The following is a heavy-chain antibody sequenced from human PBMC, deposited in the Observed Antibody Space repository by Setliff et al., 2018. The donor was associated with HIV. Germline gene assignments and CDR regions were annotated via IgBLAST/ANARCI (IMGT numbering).Heavy chain of an antibody. Sequence: ASVKVSCKASGGTFSSYAISWVRQAPGQGLEWMGRIIPIFGTANYAQKFQGRVTITADKSTSTAYMELSSLRSEDTAVYYCARERLYIVVVPAAIPYEGYYYMDVWGKGTTVTAP. D-gene: IGHD2-2*01. CDR3: ARERLYIVVVPAAIPYEGYYYMDV. V-gene: IGHV1-69*06. CDR1: GGTFSSYA. CDR2: IIPIFGTA. J-gene: IGHJ6*03.